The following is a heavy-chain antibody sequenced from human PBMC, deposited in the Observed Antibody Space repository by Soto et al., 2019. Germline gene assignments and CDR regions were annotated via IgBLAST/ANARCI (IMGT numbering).Heavy chain of an antibody. CDR3: ARDPGIQLWSFDY. V-gene: IGHV6-1*01. D-gene: IGHD5-18*01. CDR1: GDSVSSNSAA. CDR2: TYYRSKWYN. J-gene: IGHJ4*02. Sequence: SQTLSLTCAISGDSVSSNSAAWKWIRQCPSRGLEWLGRTYYRSKWYNDYAVSVKSRITINPDTSKNQFSLQLNSVTPEDTAVYYCARDPGIQLWSFDYWGQGPLVTVSS.